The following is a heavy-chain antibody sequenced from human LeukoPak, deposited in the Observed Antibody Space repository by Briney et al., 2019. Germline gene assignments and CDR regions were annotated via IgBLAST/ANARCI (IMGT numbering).Heavy chain of an antibody. CDR3: ARGGDYDFWSGYSNYYYMDV. CDR2: IYNTGST. J-gene: IGHJ6*03. V-gene: IGHV4-59*01. CDR1: GASIASYY. D-gene: IGHD3-3*01. Sequence: SETLSLTXTVSGASIASYYWIWIRQTPGKGLEWIGYIYNTGSTSYNPSLKSRVTISEDTSKNQFSLKLSSVTAADTAVYYCARGGDYDFWSGYSNYYYMDVWGKGTTVTVSS.